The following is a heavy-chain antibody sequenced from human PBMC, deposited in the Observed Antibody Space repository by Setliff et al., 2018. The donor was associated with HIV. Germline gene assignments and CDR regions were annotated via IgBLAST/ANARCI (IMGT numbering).Heavy chain of an antibody. D-gene: IGHD3-22*01. Sequence: PSETLSLTCTVSGASISNYYWSWIRQPPGKGLEWLGYVYYSGSTSHNPSLKSRLTISVDTSKNHFSLRLSSVTAADTAVYYCARADYDTGTYYFDFWGHGTLVTVSS. CDR1: GASISNYY. V-gene: IGHV4-59*01. CDR3: ARADYDTGTYYFDF. CDR2: VYYSGST. J-gene: IGHJ4*01.